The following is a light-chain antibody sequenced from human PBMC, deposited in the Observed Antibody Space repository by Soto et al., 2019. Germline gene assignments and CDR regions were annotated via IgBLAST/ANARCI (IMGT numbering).Light chain of an antibody. V-gene: IGKV1-27*01. CDR1: QAISNY. CDR2: AES. Sequence: DIKMTQSPSSLSASVGDRVTITCRARQAISNYLAWYQQIPGKVPKLLISAESTLQSGVPSRFSGSESGTDCTQAISRLQPEDVETYSCQACTYGPGFGGGTKVEIK. CDR3: QACTYGPG. J-gene: IGKJ4*01.